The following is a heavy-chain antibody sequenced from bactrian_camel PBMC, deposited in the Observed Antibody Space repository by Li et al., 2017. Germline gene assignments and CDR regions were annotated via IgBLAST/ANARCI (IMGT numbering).Heavy chain of an antibody. CDR1: GYTYSSYC. D-gene: IGHD3*01. CDR2: IYTGGGST. J-gene: IGHJ4*01. CDR3: AADLARAYNCRDYQTAYNY. Sequence: HVQLVESGGGSVQAGGSLRLSCAASGYTYSSYCMGWFRQAPGKEREGVAAIYTGGGSTYYADSVKGRFTISQDNAKNTLYLQMSNLKPEDTAMYYCAADLARAYNCRDYQTAYNYWGQGTQVTVS. V-gene: IGHV3S1*01.